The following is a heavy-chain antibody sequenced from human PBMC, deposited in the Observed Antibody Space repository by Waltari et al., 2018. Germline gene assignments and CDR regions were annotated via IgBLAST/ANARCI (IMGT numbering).Heavy chain of an antibody. CDR3: ARDHYPYSSLDY. J-gene: IGHJ4*02. CDR1: GFTFSSYP. CDR2: ISGPSTAI. D-gene: IGHD6-13*01. V-gene: IGHV3-48*04. Sequence: EVQLVESGGGLVQPGESLRLSCATSGFTFSSYPMNWVRQAPGKGLEWVSSISGPSTAIYYAVSVRGRFTISRDNAENSLYLQMSSLRAEDTAVYYCARDHYPYSSLDYWGQGILVTVSS.